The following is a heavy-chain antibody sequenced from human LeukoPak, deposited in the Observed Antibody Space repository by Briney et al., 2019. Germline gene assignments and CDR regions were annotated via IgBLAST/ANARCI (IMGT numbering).Heavy chain of an antibody. CDR2: IKRKSDGGTT. CDR1: GFTFSNVW. CDR3: ARAWSRVDPFDM. J-gene: IGHJ3*02. D-gene: IGHD2-8*02. V-gene: IGHV3-15*01. Sequence: GGSLRLSCAASGFTFSNVWMSWVRQAPGKGLEWVGRIKRKSDGGTTDYAAPVKGRFTISRDDSKNTLYLQMNSLRAEDTAVYYCARAWSRVDPFDMWGQGTMVTVSS.